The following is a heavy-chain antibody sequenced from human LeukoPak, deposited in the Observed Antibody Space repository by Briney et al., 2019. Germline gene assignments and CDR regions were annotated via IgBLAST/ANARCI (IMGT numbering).Heavy chain of an antibody. J-gene: IGHJ4*02. V-gene: IGHV4-39*01. CDR3: ASIAARRGYYFDY. Sequence: SETLSLTCTVSGGSISSSSYYWGWIRQPPGKGLEWIGSIYYSGSTYYNPSLKSRVTISVDTSKNQFSLKLSSVTAADTAVYYCASIAARRGYYFDYWGQGTMVTVSS. D-gene: IGHD6-6*01. CDR2: IYYSGST. CDR1: GGSISSSSYY.